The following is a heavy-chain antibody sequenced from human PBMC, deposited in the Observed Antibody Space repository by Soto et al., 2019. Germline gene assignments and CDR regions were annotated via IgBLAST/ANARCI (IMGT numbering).Heavy chain of an antibody. CDR1: GYTFTSYD. V-gene: IGHV1-8*01. J-gene: IGHJ1*01. Sequence: QVQLVQSGAEVKKPGASVKVSCKASGYTFTSYDISWVRQATGQGLEWMGWMNPNNGNTDYAPKFQGRVTMTMNTCRGTAYMELSSLRSEDTAVYYCARSPRNYYALGSYSYFRHWGQGTLVTVSS. CDR2: MNPNNGNT. CDR3: ARSPRNYYALGSYSYFRH. D-gene: IGHD3-10*01.